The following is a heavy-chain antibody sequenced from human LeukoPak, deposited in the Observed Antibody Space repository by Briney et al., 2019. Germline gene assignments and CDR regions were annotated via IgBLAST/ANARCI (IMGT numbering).Heavy chain of an antibody. V-gene: IGHV1-46*01. J-gene: IGHJ6*02. CDR1: GYTFTSYY. CDR2: INPSGGST. Sequence: GASVKVSCKASGYTFTSYYMHWVRQAPGQGLEWMGIINPSGGSTSYAQKFQGRVTITADESTSTAYMELSSLRSEDTAVYYCAREGYQLPYYYGMDVWGQGTTVTVSS. CDR3: AREGYQLPYYYGMDV. D-gene: IGHD2-2*01.